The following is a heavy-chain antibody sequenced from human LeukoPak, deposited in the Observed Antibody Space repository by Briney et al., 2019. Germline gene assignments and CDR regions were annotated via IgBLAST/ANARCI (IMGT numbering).Heavy chain of an antibody. CDR2: MNPNSGNT. D-gene: IGHD2-15*01. J-gene: IGHJ6*03. Sequence: ASVTVSCKASGYTFTSYDINWVRQAPGQGLEWMGWMNPNSGNTGYAQKFQGRVTITRNTSISTAYMELSSLRSEDTAVYYCARRKGLFYMDVWGKGTTVTVSS. V-gene: IGHV1-8*03. CDR1: GYTFTSYD. CDR3: ARRKGLFYMDV.